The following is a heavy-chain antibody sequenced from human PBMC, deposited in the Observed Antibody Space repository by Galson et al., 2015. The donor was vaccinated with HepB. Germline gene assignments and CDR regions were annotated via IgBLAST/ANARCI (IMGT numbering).Heavy chain of an antibody. J-gene: IGHJ4*02. Sequence: SLRLSCAASGFTVSSNYMSWVRQAPGKGLEWVSVIYSGGSTYYADSVKGRFTISRDNSKNTLYLQMNSLRAEDTAVYYCARAKASIAVAGTGGFDYWGQGTLVTVSS. CDR1: GFTVSSNY. CDR3: ARAKASIAVAGTGGFDY. D-gene: IGHD6-19*01. V-gene: IGHV3-66*01. CDR2: IYSGGST.